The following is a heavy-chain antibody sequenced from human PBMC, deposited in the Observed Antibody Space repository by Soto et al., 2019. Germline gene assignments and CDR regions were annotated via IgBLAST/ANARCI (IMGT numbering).Heavy chain of an antibody. CDR3: AREGQAPYYYYGMDV. CDR1: GYTFTNYG. V-gene: IGHV1-18*01. J-gene: IGHJ6*02. Sequence: QVQLVQSGAEVKKPGASVTVSCKASGYTFTNYGFSWVRQAPGQGLEWMGWISGYNGNTKDAEKFQNRVTMTTDTSTNTAHMELRSLRSDDTAVYYWAREGQAPYYYYGMDVWGQGTAVTVSS. CDR2: ISGYNGNT.